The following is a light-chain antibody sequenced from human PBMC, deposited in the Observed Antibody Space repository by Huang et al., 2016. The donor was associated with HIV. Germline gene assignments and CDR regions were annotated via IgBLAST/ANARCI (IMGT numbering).Light chain of an antibody. Sequence: EIVMTQSPATLSVSPGERATLSCRASQSVTSNLAWYQQKPGQAPRLLIYGVATRATGIPARFSGSGSGTEFTLSISSLQSEDSAVYYCQQYNNWPLFTFGPGTKVDIK. CDR1: QSVTSN. J-gene: IGKJ3*01. CDR2: GVA. V-gene: IGKV3-15*01. CDR3: QQYNNWPLFT.